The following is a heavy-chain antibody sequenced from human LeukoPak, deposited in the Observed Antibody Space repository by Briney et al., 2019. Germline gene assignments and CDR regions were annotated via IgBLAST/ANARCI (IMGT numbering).Heavy chain of an antibody. CDR3: ARPSTYYYDSSGHGAFDI. CDR1: GASISSSSYY. D-gene: IGHD3-22*01. J-gene: IGHJ3*02. Sequence: PSETLSLTCTVSGASISSSSYYWGWIRQPPGKGLEWIGTIYYSGSTNYNPSLKSRVTISADTSRNQFSLKLTSVTAADTAVYYCARPSTYYYDSSGHGAFDIWGQGTMVTVSS. CDR2: IYYSGST. V-gene: IGHV4-39*07.